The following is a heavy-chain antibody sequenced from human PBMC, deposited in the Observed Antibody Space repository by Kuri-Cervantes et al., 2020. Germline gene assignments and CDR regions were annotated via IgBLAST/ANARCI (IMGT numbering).Heavy chain of an antibody. V-gene: IGHV3-20*04. CDR1: GFTFDDYG. Sequence: GGSLRLSCAASGFTFDDYGMSWVRQAPGKGLEWVSGINWNGGSAGYADSVKGRFTISRDNAKNSLYLQMNSLRAEDTAVYYCAKDPEDYYDSSGYYTYFDHWGQGTLVTVSS. J-gene: IGHJ4*02. D-gene: IGHD3-22*01. CDR2: INWNGGSA. CDR3: AKDPEDYYDSSGYYTYFDH.